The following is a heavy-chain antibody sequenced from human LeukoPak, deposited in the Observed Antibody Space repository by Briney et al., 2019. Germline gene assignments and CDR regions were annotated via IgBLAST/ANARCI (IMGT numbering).Heavy chain of an antibody. CDR1: GDSVSSNSAA. J-gene: IGHJ4*02. CDR3: ARDHYYDSSRSYYFDY. CDR2: TYYRSKWYN. V-gene: IGHV6-1*01. Sequence: SQTLSLTCAISGDSVSSNSAAWNWIRQSPSRGLEWLGRTYYRSKWYNDYAVSVKSRITINPDTSKNQFSLQLNSVTPEDTAVYYCARDHYYDSSRSYYFDYWGQGTLVTVSS. D-gene: IGHD3-22*01.